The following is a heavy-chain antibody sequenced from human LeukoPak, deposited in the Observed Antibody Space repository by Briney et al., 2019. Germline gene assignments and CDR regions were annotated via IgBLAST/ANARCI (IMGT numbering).Heavy chain of an antibody. CDR2: MSSGGSYI. V-gene: IGHV3-21*01. CDR3: ARDRPTGASRVFVVQ. CDR1: GFTFSSYA. D-gene: IGHD3-3*01. Sequence: GGSLRLSCAASGFTFSSYAMTWVRQAPGKGLEGVSSMSSGGSYIYYPDSVRGRFSISRDNAKNSLYLQMNRLKAEDTAVYYCARDRPTGASRVFVVQWGQGTLVTVSS. J-gene: IGHJ4*02.